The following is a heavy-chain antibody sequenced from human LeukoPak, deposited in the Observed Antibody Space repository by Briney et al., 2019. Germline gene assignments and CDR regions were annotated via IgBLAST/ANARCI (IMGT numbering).Heavy chain of an antibody. D-gene: IGHD3-22*01. J-gene: IGHJ4*02. Sequence: GGSLRLSCTASGFTFSRYAMHWLRQAPGKGLEWVAVVAYDGSNKYSADSLKGRFTISRDNSKNTVFLEMSSLRPEDTAVYYCAKYAAAGAYDRHNQIDSWGQGTLVTVSS. V-gene: IGHV3-30*18. CDR2: VAYDGSNK. CDR1: GFTFSRYA. CDR3: AKYAAAGAYDRHNQIDS.